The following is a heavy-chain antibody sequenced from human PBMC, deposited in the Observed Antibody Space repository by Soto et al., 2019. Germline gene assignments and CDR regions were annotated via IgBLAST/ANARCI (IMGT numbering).Heavy chain of an antibody. J-gene: IGHJ4*02. D-gene: IGHD2-8*02. CDR3: ARGGGVYYFDY. Sequence: QVQLQESGPGLVKPSETLSLTCTVSGGSISSYYWSWIRQPPGKGLEWIGDIYYSGITDYNPSLKSRVTISVDTSKSQCSLKLSSVTAADTAVYYWARGGGVYYFDYWGQGTLVTVSS. CDR1: GGSISSYY. V-gene: IGHV4-59*01. CDR2: IYYSGIT.